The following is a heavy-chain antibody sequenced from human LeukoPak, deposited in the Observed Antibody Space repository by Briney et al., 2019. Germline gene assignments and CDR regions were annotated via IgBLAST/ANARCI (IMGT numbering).Heavy chain of an antibody. D-gene: IGHD6-19*01. CDR2: IYYTGST. V-gene: IGHV4-59*01. J-gene: IGHJ4*02. CDR3: ARDGRFRSGWYGPPDY. Sequence: PSETLSLTCTVSGGSISSYYWSWIRQPPGKGLEWIGYIYYTGSTNHNPSLKSRVTISVDTSKNQFSLNLSSVTAADTAVYYCARDGRFRSGWYGPPDYWGQGTLVTVSS. CDR1: GGSISSYY.